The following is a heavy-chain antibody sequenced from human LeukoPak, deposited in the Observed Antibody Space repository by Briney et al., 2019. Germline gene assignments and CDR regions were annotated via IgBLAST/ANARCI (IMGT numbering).Heavy chain of an antibody. J-gene: IGHJ5*02. Sequence: GGSLRLSCAASGFTFDDYGMTWVRQAPGKGLEWVSLIYSGGSTYYADSVKGRFTISRDNSKNTLYLQMNSLRAEDTAVYYCARATVFDPWGQGTLVTVSS. V-gene: IGHV3-53*01. D-gene: IGHD4-17*01. CDR2: IYSGGST. CDR1: GFTFDDYG. CDR3: ARATVFDP.